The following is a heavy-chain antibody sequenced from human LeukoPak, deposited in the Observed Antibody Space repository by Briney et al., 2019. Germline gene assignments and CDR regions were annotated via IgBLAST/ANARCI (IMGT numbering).Heavy chain of an antibody. Sequence: QAGGSLRLSCAASGFTFGSYAMTWVRQAPGKGLEWVSTITYSGGSTYYADSVKGRFTVSRDNSKNTLYLQMNSLRTEDTAVYYCARDTKYCSSTSCSASMDVWGQGTTVTVSS. J-gene: IGHJ6*02. CDR1: GFTFGSYA. V-gene: IGHV3-23*01. CDR2: ITYSGGST. D-gene: IGHD2-2*01. CDR3: ARDTKYCSSTSCSASMDV.